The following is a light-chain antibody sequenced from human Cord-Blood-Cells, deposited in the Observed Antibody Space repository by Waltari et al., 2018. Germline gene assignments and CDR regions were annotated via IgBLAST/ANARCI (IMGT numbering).Light chain of an antibody. V-gene: IGLV2-23*01. CDR2: EGS. CDR3: CSYAGSSTWV. Sequence: QSALTQPASVSGSPGQSIPISCTGTSSDVGRYTLVSWNQQHPGKAPKLMIYEGSKRPSGVSNHFSGSKSGNTASLTISGLQAEDEADYYCCSYAGSSTWVFGGGTKLTVL. J-gene: IGLJ3*02. CDR1: SSDVGRYTL.